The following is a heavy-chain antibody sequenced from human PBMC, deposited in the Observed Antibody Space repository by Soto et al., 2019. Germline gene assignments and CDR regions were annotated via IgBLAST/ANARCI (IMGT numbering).Heavy chain of an antibody. J-gene: IGHJ4*02. CDR1: GGTFSSHG. Sequence: QVQLVQSGTVVQRLGSSVKVSCQASGGTFSSHGMAWVRQAPGQGLEWMGGIIPTFGTPTYAPKFQGRVTITADKSTNTDYMELSSLRSEDTGVYYCASELSAQYFDLWGQGTLITVS. V-gene: IGHV1-69*06. CDR2: IIPTFGTP. CDR3: ASELSAQYFDL.